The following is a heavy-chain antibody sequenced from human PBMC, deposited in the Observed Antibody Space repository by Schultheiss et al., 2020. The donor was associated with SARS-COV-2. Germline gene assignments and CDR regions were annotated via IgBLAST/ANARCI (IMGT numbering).Heavy chain of an antibody. CDR1: GGSISSGGYY. V-gene: IGHV4-30-4*08. J-gene: IGHJ3*02. D-gene: IGHD3-22*01. Sequence: SETLSLTCTVSGGSISSGGYYWSWIRQHPGKGLEWIGYIYYSGSTYYNPSLKSRVTISVDTSKNQFSLKLSSVTAADTAVYYCARACDYYDSSGYYNDAFDIWGQGTMVTVSS. CDR3: ARACDYYDSSGYYNDAFDI. CDR2: IYYSGST.